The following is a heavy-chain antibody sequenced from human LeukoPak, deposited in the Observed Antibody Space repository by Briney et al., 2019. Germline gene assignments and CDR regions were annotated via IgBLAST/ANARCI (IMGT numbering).Heavy chain of an antibody. D-gene: IGHD1-26*01. CDR2: IYYSGGT. J-gene: IGHJ5*02. V-gene: IGHV4-59*02. Sequence: SETLSLTCTVSGGSVSNYYWSWFRQPPRKGLEWIGYIYYSGGTNYNPSLKSRVTISVDTSKNQFSLKLRSVTAADTAVYYCARDPSGSFFNWFDPWGQGTLVTVSS. CDR1: GGSVSNYY. CDR3: ARDPSGSFFNWFDP.